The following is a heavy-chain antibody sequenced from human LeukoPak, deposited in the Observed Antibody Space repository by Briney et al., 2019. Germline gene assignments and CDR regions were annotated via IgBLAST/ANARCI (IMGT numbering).Heavy chain of an antibody. CDR2: IYSGGST. D-gene: IGHD1-26*01. J-gene: IGHJ3*02. CDR1: GFTVSSNY. V-gene: IGHV3-53*01. Sequence: GGSLRLSCAASGFTVSSNYMSWVRQAPGKGLEWVSIIYSGGSTSYADSVKGRFTISRDNSKNTLYLQMNSLRAEDTTVYYCARGGSYLSAFDIWGQGTMVTVSS. CDR3: ARGGSYLSAFDI.